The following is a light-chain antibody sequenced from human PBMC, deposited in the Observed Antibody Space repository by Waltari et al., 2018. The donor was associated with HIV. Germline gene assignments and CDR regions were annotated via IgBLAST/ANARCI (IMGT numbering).Light chain of an antibody. CDR1: SSSRGSNY. J-gene: IGLJ1*01. CDR2: RNN. Sequence: QSVLTQPPSASGTPRQRVTIPCSGSSSSRGSNYVTLNPQLPGTAPKLLIYRNNQRPSGVPDRFSGSKSGTSASLAISGLRSEDEADYYCAAWDDSLSGYVFGTGTKVTVL. CDR3: AAWDDSLSGYV. V-gene: IGLV1-47*01.